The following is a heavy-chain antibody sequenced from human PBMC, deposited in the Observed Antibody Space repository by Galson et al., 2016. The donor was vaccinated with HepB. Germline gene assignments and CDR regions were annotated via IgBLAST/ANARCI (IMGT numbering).Heavy chain of an antibody. D-gene: IGHD6-6*01. Sequence: SETLSLTCTVSGGSINNYYWSWIRQPPGKGLEWIGYIYDSGYTNYNPSLKSRVTISVDTSKNQFSLKLSSVTAADTAVYYCAGSDYSSSFVDYCGQGTLVTVSS. CDR2: IYDSGYT. CDR1: GGSINNYY. J-gene: IGHJ4*02. CDR3: AGSDYSSSFVDY. V-gene: IGHV4-59*01.